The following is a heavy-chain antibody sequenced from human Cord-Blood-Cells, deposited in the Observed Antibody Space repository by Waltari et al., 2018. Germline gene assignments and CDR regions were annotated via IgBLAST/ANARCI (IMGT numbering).Heavy chain of an antibody. CDR1: GFPFISYA. CDR2: ISSNGGST. V-gene: IGHV3-64D*09. Sequence: EVQLVESGGGLVQPGGSLRRPCSASGFPFISYAMHWVRQAPGKGLEYVSAISSNGGSTYYADSVKGRFTISRDNSKNTLYLQMSSLRAEDTAVYYCVKSLHLDRFGDYWGQGTLVTVSS. J-gene: IGHJ4*02. CDR3: VKSLHLDRFGDY. D-gene: IGHD3-10*01.